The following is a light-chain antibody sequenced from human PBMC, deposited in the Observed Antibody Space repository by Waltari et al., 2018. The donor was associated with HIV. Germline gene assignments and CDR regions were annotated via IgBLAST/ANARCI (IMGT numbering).Light chain of an antibody. J-gene: IGLJ2*01. V-gene: IGLV1-40*01. CDR3: QSYDSNLSGL. CDR2: GNS. CDR1: SSNIGAGYD. Sequence: QSELTQPPSVSAAPGQRVTISCTGSSSNIGAGYDVHWYQQVPGRAPKVVIYGNSNRPSGVPDRFSGSKSGSSASLVITGLQSDDEADYYCQSYDSNLSGLFGGGTKVTVL.